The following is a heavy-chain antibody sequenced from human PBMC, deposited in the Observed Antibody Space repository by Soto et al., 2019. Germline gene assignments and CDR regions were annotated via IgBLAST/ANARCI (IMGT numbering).Heavy chain of an antibody. CDR2: IYYSGST. V-gene: IGHV4-31*03. Sequence: SETLSLTCTVSGGSISSGGYYWSWIRQHPGKGLEWIGYIYYSGSTYYNPSLKSRVTISVDTSKNQFSLKLSSVTAADAAVYYCARVAFAAMDHQRFDYWGQGALVTVSS. D-gene: IGHD5-18*01. J-gene: IGHJ4*02. CDR3: ARVAFAAMDHQRFDY. CDR1: GGSISSGGYY.